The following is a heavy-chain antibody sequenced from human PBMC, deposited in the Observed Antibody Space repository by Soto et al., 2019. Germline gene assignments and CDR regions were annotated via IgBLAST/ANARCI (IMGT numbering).Heavy chain of an antibody. CDR3: ARASLVYGDAFDI. Sequence: EVQLVESGGGLVQPGGSLRLSCAASGFTFSSYLMHWVRQAPGKGLVWVSRINSDGSSTSYADSVKGRFTISRDNAKNTLYLQMNSLRAEDTAVYYCARASLVYGDAFDIWGQGTMVTVSS. J-gene: IGHJ3*02. CDR1: GFTFSSYL. V-gene: IGHV3-74*01. CDR2: INSDGSST. D-gene: IGHD4-17*01.